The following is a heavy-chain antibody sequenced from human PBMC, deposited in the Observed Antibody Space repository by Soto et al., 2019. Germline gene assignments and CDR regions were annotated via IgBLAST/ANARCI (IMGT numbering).Heavy chain of an antibody. Sequence: QVQLVESGGGVVQPGRSLRLSCAASGFTFSSYAMHWIRQAQGKGLEWVAVISYDGSNKYYADSVKGRFTISRDNSKNTLYLQMNSLRAEDTAVYYCARDHSSGWYVDYWGQGTLVTVSS. CDR3: ARDHSSGWYVDY. CDR1: GFTFSSYA. D-gene: IGHD6-19*01. CDR2: ISYDGSNK. V-gene: IGHV3-30-3*01. J-gene: IGHJ4*02.